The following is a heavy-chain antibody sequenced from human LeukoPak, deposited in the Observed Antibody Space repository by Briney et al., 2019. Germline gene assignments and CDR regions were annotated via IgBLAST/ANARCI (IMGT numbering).Heavy chain of an antibody. CDR2: IRSSGSLI. J-gene: IGHJ3*01. CDR3: ARNFYETTGLYYHAFDV. D-gene: IGHD3-22*01. Sequence: PGGSLRLSCAASGFTFSGYNVNWVRQAPGKGLEWVAFIRSSGSLIYYAESVKGRFTISRDNSRNSLYLQMNSLRVEDTAVYYCARNFYETTGLYYHAFDVWGQGTAVTVSS. V-gene: IGHV3-48*04. CDR1: GFTFSGYN.